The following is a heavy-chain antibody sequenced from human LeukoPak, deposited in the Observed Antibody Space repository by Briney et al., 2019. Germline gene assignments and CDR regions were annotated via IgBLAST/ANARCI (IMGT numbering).Heavy chain of an antibody. J-gene: IGHJ4*02. CDR1: GFTFRNYA. CDR2: ISSSSTYI. Sequence: KSGGSVRLSCAASGFTFRNYAMNWVRQAPGKGLEWVSFISSSSTYIYYADSVKGRFTISRDNSKNTLYLQMNSLRAEDTAVYYCARAVADGYSSGWYSFGGMGDTGYFDYWGQGTLVTVSS. V-gene: IGHV3-21*01. CDR3: ARAVADGYSSGWYSFGGMGDTGYFDY. D-gene: IGHD6-19*01.